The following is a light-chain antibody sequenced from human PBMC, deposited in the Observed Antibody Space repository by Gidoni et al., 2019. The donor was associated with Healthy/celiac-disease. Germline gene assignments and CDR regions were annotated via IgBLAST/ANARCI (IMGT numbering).Light chain of an antibody. CDR2: DVS. Sequence: QSALTQPASVSGSPGQSITISCTGTSSDVGGYNYLSWYQQHPGKVPKLMIYDVSNRPSGVSNRFSGSKSGNTASLTISGLQAEDEADYYCSSYTSSSTLVFGTGTKVTVL. J-gene: IGLJ1*01. CDR3: SSYTSSSTLV. V-gene: IGLV2-14*01. CDR1: SSDVGGYNY.